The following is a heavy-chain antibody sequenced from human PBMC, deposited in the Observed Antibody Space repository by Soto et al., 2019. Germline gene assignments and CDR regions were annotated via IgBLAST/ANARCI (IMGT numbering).Heavy chain of an antibody. Sequence: PGGSLRLSCAASGFTFTRYSMNWVRQAPGKGLEWVSSISSSSSYIYYADSVKGRFTISRDNAKNSLYLQMNSLRAEDTGVYYCARAGYCSGRSCYPEGYYYYGMDVWGQGTTVTVSS. CDR1: GFTFTRYS. D-gene: IGHD2-15*01. J-gene: IGHJ6*02. CDR3: ARAGYCSGRSCYPEGYYYYGMDV. V-gene: IGHV3-21*01. CDR2: ISSSSSYI.